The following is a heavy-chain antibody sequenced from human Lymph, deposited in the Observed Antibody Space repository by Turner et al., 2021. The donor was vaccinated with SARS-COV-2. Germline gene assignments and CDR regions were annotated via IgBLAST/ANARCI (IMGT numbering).Heavy chain of an antibody. CDR2: FDPEDGET. J-gene: IGHJ4*02. CDR3: ATLKSNWKILTGRYYFDV. D-gene: IGHD1-20*01. Sequence: QVQLVQSGAEVKKPGASAEVSCEVSGYTLTELSIHWVRQAPGKGLDWMGGFDPEDGETIYAQKIQGRVTMTEDTSTDTAYMELSSLRSEYTTVYYCATLKSNWKILTGRYYFDVWGQGTLVTVSS. CDR1: GYTLTELS. V-gene: IGHV1-24*01.